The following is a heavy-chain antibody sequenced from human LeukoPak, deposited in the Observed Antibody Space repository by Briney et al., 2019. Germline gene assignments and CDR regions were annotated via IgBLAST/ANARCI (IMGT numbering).Heavy chain of an antibody. D-gene: IGHD3-16*01. J-gene: IGHJ5*02. CDR2: VYPADGET. V-gene: IGHV1-69-2*01. CDR3: AIDLKTQTILGDGRFDT. CDR1: GYIFTDHY. Sequence: ASVKLSCTASGYIFTDHYVHWLQQAPGGGLQWMGRVYPADGETKVAPRFQGRVTIIADTSFDTAYMELSSLRSEDTAMYFCAIDLKTQTILGDGRFDTWGQGPLITVSS.